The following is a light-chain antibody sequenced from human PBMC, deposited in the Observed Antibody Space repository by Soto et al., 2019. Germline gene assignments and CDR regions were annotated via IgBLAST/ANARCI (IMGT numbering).Light chain of an antibody. V-gene: IGKV3-20*01. CDR1: QSVSSSY. CDR2: GAS. Sequence: EIVLTQSPGTLSLSPGERATLSCRASQSVSSSYLAWYQQKPGQAPRRLIYGASSRATGIPDRFSGSGSGTDFTLTISRLEPEDFAVYYCQQYGRSPMYTFGQGTKLETK. CDR3: QQYGRSPMYT. J-gene: IGKJ2*01.